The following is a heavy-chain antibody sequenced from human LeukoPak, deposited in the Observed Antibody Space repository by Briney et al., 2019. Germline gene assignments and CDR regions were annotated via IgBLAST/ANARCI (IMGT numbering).Heavy chain of an antibody. V-gene: IGHV1-18*01. CDR2: ISAYNGNT. Sequence: ASVKVSCKASGYTFTSYGISWVRQAPGQGLEWMGWISAYNGNTNYAQKLQGRVTMTTDTSTSTAYMELRSLRSDDTAVYYCARDGDVLRFLEWLSHDAFDIWGQGTMVTVSS. J-gene: IGHJ3*02. CDR3: ARDGDVLRFLEWLSHDAFDI. CDR1: GYTFTSYG. D-gene: IGHD3-3*01.